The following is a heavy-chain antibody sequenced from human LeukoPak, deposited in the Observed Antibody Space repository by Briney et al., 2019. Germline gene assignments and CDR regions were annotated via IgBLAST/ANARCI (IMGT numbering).Heavy chain of an antibody. Sequence: PGGTLRLSCAASGFPFSSYAISWVRQAPGKGLQWVSSLTAAGDITYYADSVKGRFTISRDNSKNTLYLQMNSLRAEDTAVYYCAKGHGSSWSFFDYWGQGTLVTVSS. J-gene: IGHJ4*02. V-gene: IGHV3-23*01. CDR3: AKGHGSSWSFFDY. CDR1: GFPFSSYA. D-gene: IGHD6-13*01. CDR2: LTAAGDIT.